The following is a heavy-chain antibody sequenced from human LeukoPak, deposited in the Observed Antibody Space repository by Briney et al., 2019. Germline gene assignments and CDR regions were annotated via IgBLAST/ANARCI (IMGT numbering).Heavy chain of an antibody. CDR1: GASFSGYY. D-gene: IGHD4-23*01. Sequence: ASETLSLTCAVYGASFSGYYWSWIRQPPGKGLEWIGEINHTGSTNYNPSLKSRVTISVDTSKNQFSLKLSSVNAADTAVYYCARGDYGGNPDYWGQGTLVTVSS. J-gene: IGHJ4*02. CDR3: ARGDYGGNPDY. CDR2: INHTGST. V-gene: IGHV4-34*01.